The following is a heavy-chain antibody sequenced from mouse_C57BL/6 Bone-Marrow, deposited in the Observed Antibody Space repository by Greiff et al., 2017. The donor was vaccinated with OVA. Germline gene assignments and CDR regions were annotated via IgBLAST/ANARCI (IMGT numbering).Heavy chain of an antibody. D-gene: IGHD2-4*01. J-gene: IGHJ3*01. Sequence: VQGVESGPGLVQPSQSLSITCTVSGFSLTSYGVHWVRQSPGKGLEWLGVIWRGGSTDYNAAFMSRLSITKDNSKSQVFFKMNSLQADDTAIYYCAKKGTMITTGFAYWGQGTLVTVSA. CDR3: AKKGTMITTGFAY. V-gene: IGHV2-5*01. CDR2: IWRGGST. CDR1: GFSLTSYG.